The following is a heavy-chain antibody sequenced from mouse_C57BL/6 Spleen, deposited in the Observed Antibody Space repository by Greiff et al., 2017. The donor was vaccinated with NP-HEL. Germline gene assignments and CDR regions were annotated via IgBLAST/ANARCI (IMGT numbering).Heavy chain of an antibody. V-gene: IGHV5S21*01. Sequence: EVKLVESGEGLVKPGGSLKLSCAASGFTFSSYAMSWVRQTPEKRLEWVAYISSGGDYIYYADTVKGRFTISRDNARNTLYLQMSSRKSEDTAMYYWPRGLLEYYGSSHPFDYWGQGTTLTVSS. CDR3: PRGLLEYYGSSHPFDY. CDR1: GFTFSSYA. D-gene: IGHD1-1*01. J-gene: IGHJ2*01. CDR2: ISSGGDYI.